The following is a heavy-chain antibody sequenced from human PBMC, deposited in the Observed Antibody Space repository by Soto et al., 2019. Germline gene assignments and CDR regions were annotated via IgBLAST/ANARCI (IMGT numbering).Heavy chain of an antibody. J-gene: IGHJ4*02. CDR3: XKVPSPRYNWNYGHFDY. D-gene: IGHD1-7*01. V-gene: IGHV3-64D*06. CDR1: GFTFSSYA. CDR2: ISSNGGST. Sequence: GGSLRLSCAASGFTFSSYAMHWVRQAPGKGLEYVSAISSNGGSTYYADSVKGRFTISRDNSKNTLYLQMSSLRAEDTVVYYCXKVPSPRYNWNYGHFDYWGQGTLVTVSS.